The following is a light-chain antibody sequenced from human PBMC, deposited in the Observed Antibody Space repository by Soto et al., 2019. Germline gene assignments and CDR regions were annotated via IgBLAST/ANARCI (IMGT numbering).Light chain of an antibody. Sequence: DIPMTQSLSSLSASVGDRVTITCRASESIARHLNWYQQKPGKAPKLLIYAASSLQNGVPSRFRGGGSGTEFTLTISNLQPEDFATYYCQQSYSTLSITFGQGTRLEIK. CDR1: ESIARH. J-gene: IGKJ5*01. V-gene: IGKV1-39*01. CDR3: QQSYSTLSIT. CDR2: AAS.